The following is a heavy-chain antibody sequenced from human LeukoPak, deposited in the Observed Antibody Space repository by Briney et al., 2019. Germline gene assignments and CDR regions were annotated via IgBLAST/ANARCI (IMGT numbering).Heavy chain of an antibody. CDR3: AELGITMIGGV. CDR1: GFTFDDYG. CDR2: INWNGGST. V-gene: IGHV3-20*01. D-gene: IGHD3-10*02. Sequence: GGSLRLSCAASGFTFDDYGMSWVRQVPGKGLEWVSGINWNGGSTGNADSVKGRFTISRDNAKNSLYLQMNSLRAEDTAVYDCAELGITMIGGVWGKGTTVTISS. J-gene: IGHJ6*04.